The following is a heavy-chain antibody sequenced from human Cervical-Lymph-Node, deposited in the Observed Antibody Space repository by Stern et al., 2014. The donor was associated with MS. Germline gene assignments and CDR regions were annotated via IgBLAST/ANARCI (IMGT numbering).Heavy chain of an antibody. Sequence: QVQLQDSGPGLVKPSQTLSLTCTVSGGSISSGDYYWSWIRQPPGKGLEWIGYIYYSGSTYYNPSLKSRVTISVDTSKNQFSLKLSSVTAADTAVYYCASANCSSTSCPNWFDPWGQGTLVTVSS. CDR2: IYYSGST. D-gene: IGHD2-2*01. J-gene: IGHJ5*02. CDR1: GGSISSGDYY. CDR3: ASANCSSTSCPNWFDP. V-gene: IGHV4-30-4*01.